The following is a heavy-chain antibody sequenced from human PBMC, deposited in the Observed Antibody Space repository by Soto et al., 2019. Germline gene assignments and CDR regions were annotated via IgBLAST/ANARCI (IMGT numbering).Heavy chain of an antibody. CDR1: GFTFSSYA. Sequence: PGGSLRLSCAASGFTFSSYAMSWVRQAPGKGLEWVSTVSDTGDNTYYADSVKGRFTISRDNSKNTLYLQMNSLRAEDTAVYYCATGGIDPWGQGTLVTVSS. CDR3: ATGGIDP. D-gene: IGHD3-10*01. CDR2: VSDTGDNT. V-gene: IGHV3-23*01. J-gene: IGHJ5*02.